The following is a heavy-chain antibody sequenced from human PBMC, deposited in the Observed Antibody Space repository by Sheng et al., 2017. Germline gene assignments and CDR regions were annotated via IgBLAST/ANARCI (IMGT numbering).Heavy chain of an antibody. CDR1: GFTFSSYG. J-gene: IGHJ6*03. D-gene: IGHD3-22*01. CDR2: ISYDGSNK. CDR3: AKKAINTYYYYMDV. Sequence: QVQLVESGGGVVQPGRSLRLSCAASGFTFSSYGMHWVRQAPGKGLEWVAVISYDGSNKYYADSVKGRFTISRDNSKNTLYLQMNSLRAEDTAVYYCAKKAINTYYYYMDVWGQGTTVTVS. V-gene: IGHV3-30*18.